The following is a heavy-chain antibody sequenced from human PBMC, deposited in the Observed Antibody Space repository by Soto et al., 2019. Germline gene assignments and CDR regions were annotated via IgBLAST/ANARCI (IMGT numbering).Heavy chain of an antibody. J-gene: IGHJ4*02. D-gene: IGHD6-13*01. CDR3: ARRRAAAGTLTFDY. CDR2: ISSGSSYI. V-gene: IGHV3-21*01. Sequence: PVGSLRLSCAASGSIFTGYNMNWVRQAPGKGLEWVSSISSGSSYIYYADSVKDRFTISRDNAKNSLYLQMNTLRAEDTALYYCARRRAAAGTLTFDYWGQGTRVTVSS. CDR1: GSIFTGYN.